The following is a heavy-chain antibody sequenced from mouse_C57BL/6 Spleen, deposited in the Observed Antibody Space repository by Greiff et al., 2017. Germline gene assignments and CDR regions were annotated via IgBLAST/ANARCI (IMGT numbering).Heavy chain of an antibody. D-gene: IGHD1-1*01. V-gene: IGHV1-64*01. Sequence: QVQLQQPGAEPVKPGASVKLSCKASGYTFTSYWMHWVKQRPGQGLEWIGMIHPNSGSTNYNEKFKSKATLTVDKSSSTAYMQLSSLTSEDSAFYYGEKPDYYYGPMDYWGQGTSVSVSS. CDR1: GYTFTSYW. CDR2: IHPNSGST. CDR3: EKPDYYYGPMDY. J-gene: IGHJ4*01.